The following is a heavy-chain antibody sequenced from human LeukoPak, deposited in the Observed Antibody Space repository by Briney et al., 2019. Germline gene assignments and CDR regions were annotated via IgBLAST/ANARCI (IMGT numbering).Heavy chain of an antibody. Sequence: SETLSLTCSVSDVSINSYYWNWIRRPPGKGLKWIGYIYYNGNTNYSPSLKSRVTMSVDTSKNLFSLKVSSVTAADTAVYYCARGRSNYYGMDVWGQGTTVTVSS. CDR2: IYYNGNT. CDR1: DVSINSYY. J-gene: IGHJ6*02. CDR3: ARGRSNYYGMDV. D-gene: IGHD1-26*01. V-gene: IGHV4-59*01.